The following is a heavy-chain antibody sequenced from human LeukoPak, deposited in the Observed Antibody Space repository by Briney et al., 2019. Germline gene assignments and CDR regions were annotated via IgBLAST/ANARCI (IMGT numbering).Heavy chain of an antibody. CDR1: GYTFTSYD. V-gene: IGHV1-8*01. CDR2: MNPNSGNT. J-gene: IGHJ5*02. CDR3: ATAKYDYGDPVGWFDP. D-gene: IGHD4-17*01. Sequence: GASVKVSCKASGYTFTSYDVSWVRQASGQGLEWVGWMNPNSGNTGYAQNFQGRVTMTRDTSISTAYMELTSLRSEDTAVYYCATAKYDYGDPVGWFDPWGPGTLVTVSS.